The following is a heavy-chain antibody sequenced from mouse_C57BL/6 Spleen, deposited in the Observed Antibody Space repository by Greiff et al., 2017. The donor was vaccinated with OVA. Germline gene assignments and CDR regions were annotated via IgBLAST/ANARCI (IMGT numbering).Heavy chain of an antibody. J-gene: IGHJ2*01. V-gene: IGHV1-52*01. Sequence: QVQLQQPGAELVRPGSSVKLSCKASGYTFTSYWMHWVKQRPIQGLEWIGNIDPSDSETHSNQKFKDKAKLTVGKSSSTAYLQLSSLTSEDSAVYYCAREDPFTTVVSTGFDYWGQGTTLTVSS. CDR1: GYTFTSYW. CDR2: IDPSDSET. D-gene: IGHD1-1*01. CDR3: AREDPFTTVVSTGFDY.